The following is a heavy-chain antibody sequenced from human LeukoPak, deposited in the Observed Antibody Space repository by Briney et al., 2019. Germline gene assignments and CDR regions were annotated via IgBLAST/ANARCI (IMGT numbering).Heavy chain of an antibody. CDR1: GYTFTSYG. V-gene: IGHV1-24*01. CDR3: ATVDCSGGSCSNLDY. J-gene: IGHJ4*02. D-gene: IGHD2-15*01. CDR2: FDPEDGET. Sequence: ASVKVSCKASGYTFTSYGISWVRQAPGKGLEWMGGFDPEDGETIYAQKFQGRVTMTEDTSTDTAYMELSSLRSEDTAVYYCATVDCSGGSCSNLDYWGQGTLVTVSS.